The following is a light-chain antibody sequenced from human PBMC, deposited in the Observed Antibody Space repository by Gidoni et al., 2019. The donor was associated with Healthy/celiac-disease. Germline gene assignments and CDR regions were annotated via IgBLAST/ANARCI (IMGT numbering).Light chain of an antibody. V-gene: IGKV2-30*01. J-gene: IGKJ4*01. CDR3: IQGTHWPST. CDR2: KVS. Sequence: DVVMTQSPLSLPVTLGQPASISCRSSQSLVYSDGNTYLNWFQQRPGQSPRRLIYKVSNRDSGVPDRFSGSGLGTDFTLKISRVEAEDVGVYYCIQGTHWPSTFGGGTKVEIK. CDR1: QSLVYSDGNTY.